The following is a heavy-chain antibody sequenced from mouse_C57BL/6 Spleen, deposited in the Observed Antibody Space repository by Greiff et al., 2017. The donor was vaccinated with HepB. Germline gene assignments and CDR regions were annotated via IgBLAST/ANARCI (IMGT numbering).Heavy chain of an antibody. CDR3: ARGDDYDQAWFAY. J-gene: IGHJ3*01. V-gene: IGHV1-82*01. CDR1: GYAFSSSW. CDR2: IYPGDGDT. D-gene: IGHD2-4*01. Sequence: QVQLKQSGPELVKPGASVKISCKASGYAFSSSWMNWVKQRPGKGLEWIGRIYPGDGDTNYNGKFKGKATLTADKSSSTAYMQLSSLTSEDSAVYFCARGDDYDQAWFAYWGQGTLVTVSA.